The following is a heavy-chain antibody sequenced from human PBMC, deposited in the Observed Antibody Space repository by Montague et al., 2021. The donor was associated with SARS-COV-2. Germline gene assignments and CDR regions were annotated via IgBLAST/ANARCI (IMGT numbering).Heavy chain of an antibody. V-gene: IGHV4-39*01. CDR1: GGSISSSNYY. D-gene: IGHD3-10*01. J-gene: IGHJ4*02. CDR3: ARRGWFGELL. CDR2: IYYSGST. Sequence: SETLSLTCTVSGGSISSSNYYWGWIRQPPGKGLEWIGSIYYSGSTHYKSSLKSRVTISVDTSKNQFSLKLSSVTAADTAVYYCARRGWFGELLWGQGTLVTVSS.